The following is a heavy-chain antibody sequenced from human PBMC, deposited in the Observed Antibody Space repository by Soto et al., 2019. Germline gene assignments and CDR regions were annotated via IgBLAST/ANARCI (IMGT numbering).Heavy chain of an antibody. CDR1: GFTFSRYG. J-gene: IGHJ6*02. CDR2: IWYDGSNK. V-gene: IGHV3-33*01. Sequence: QVQLVESGGGVVQPGRSLRLSCEASGFTFSRYGMPWLRQAPGKGLEWVAVIWYDGSNKYYADSVKGRFTISRDNSKNALYRQMDSLRAEDTAVYYCARVRGRFYGSGSYDGIDVWGQGTTVTVSS. D-gene: IGHD3-10*01. CDR3: ARVRGRFYGSGSYDGIDV.